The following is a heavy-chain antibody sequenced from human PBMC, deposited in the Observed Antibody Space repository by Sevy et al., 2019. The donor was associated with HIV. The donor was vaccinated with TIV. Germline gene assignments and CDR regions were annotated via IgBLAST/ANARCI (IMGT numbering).Heavy chain of an antibody. J-gene: IGHJ6*02. CDR3: AKDTVPVGYRFDYQYTHYYGMDV. V-gene: IGHV3-9*01. CDR2: ISWNGFRT. Sequence: GGSLRLSCVASGSGFRFDDYAMNWVRQAPGKGLEWVAGISWNGFRTGYGDSVKGRATISRDNAKNTVYLQMNNLRDEDTALYYCAKDTVPVGYRFDYQYTHYYGMDVWGQGTTVTVSS. D-gene: IGHD5-18*01. CDR1: GSGFRFDDYA.